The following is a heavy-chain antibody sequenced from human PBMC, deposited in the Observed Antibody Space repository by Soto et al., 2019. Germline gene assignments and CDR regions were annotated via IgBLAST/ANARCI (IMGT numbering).Heavy chain of an antibody. J-gene: IGHJ4*02. D-gene: IGHD1-7*01. CDR1: GFTFRTYA. CDR2: ISGSGDIT. V-gene: IGHV3-23*01. Sequence: PGGSLRLSCAASGFTFRTYAMTWVRQAPGKGLEWVSSISGSGDITYYADSAKGRFTISRDNVKNTLYLQMNSLRAEDTAVYYCANWNYPSDYWGQGTLVTVSS. CDR3: ANWNYPSDY.